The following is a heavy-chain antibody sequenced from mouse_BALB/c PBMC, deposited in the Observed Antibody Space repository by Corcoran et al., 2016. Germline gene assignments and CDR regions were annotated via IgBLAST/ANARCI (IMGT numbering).Heavy chain of an antibody. D-gene: IGHD4-1*01. V-gene: IGHV9-3-1*01. J-gene: IGHJ2*01. CDR1: GYTFTNYG. Sequence: QIQLVQSGPELKKPGETVKISCKASGYTFTNYGMNWVKQAPGKGLKWMGWINTYTGEPTYADDFKGRFAFSLETSASTAYLQINNLKNEDTATYFCATGKGDYWGQGTTLTVSS. CDR3: ATGKGDY. CDR2: INTYTGEP.